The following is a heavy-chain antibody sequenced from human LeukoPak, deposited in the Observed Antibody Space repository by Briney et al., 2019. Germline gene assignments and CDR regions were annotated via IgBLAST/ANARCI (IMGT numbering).Heavy chain of an antibody. J-gene: IGHJ4*02. CDR2: ISGSGGST. CDR3: AKDRVLEDFDY. V-gene: IGHV3-23*01. D-gene: IGHD3-10*01. Sequence: GGSLRLSCAASRFTFSSYAMSWVRQAPGKGLEWVSTISGSGGSTYYADSVKGRFTISRDNSKNTLYLQMNSLRAEDTAVYYCAKDRVLEDFDYWGQGTLVTVSS. CDR1: RFTFSSYA.